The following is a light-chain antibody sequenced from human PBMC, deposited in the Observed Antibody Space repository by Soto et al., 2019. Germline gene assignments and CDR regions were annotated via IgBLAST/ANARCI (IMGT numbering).Light chain of an antibody. CDR3: QQTYTTPPT. CDR1: HSVSRF. CDR2: GVS. Sequence: DIQMTQSPSSLSASEGDRVTITCRTSHSVSRFLNWYQQKPGKAPTLLIYGVSSLQSGVPSRFSGSESETDFTLTISSLQPEDFATYFCQQTYTTPPTFGGGTKVEIK. V-gene: IGKV1-39*01. J-gene: IGKJ4*01.